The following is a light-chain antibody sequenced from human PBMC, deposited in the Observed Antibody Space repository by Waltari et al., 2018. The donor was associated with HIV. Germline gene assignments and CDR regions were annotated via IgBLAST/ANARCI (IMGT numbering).Light chain of an antibody. CDR2: ASS. CDR1: QGINND. V-gene: IGKV1-6*01. J-gene: IGKJ4*01. Sequence: AIQLTQSPSSLSASLGDRVTITCRASQGINNDLAWYQQTPGKVPNLLIYASSTLQSGVPSRFSGSGSGTNFTLTISGLQPEDFGTYYCLQDYDYPLTFGGGTKVEIK. CDR3: LQDYDYPLT.